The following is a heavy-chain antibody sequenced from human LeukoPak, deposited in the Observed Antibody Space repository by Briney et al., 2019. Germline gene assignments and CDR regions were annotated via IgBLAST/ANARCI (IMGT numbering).Heavy chain of an antibody. J-gene: IGHJ4*02. CDR2: IRYDGSNK. D-gene: IGHD6-19*01. CDR1: GFTFSSYG. Sequence: PGGSLRLSCAASGFTFSSYGMHWVRQAPGKGLEWVAVIRYDGSNKYYADSVKGRFTISRDNSKNTLYLQMNSLRAEDTAVYYCARDYVAVAGLDYWGQGTLVTVSS. CDR3: ARDYVAVAGLDY. V-gene: IGHV3-33*01.